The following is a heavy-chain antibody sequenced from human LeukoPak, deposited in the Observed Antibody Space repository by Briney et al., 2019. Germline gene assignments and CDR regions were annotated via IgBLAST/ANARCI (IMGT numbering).Heavy chain of an antibody. J-gene: IGHJ4*02. V-gene: IGHV1-8*01. CDR3: ARPRSAYYDSSGFYI. CDR2: MSTNNDIT. Sequence: ASVKVSCKASGYTFTSYDIHWVRQATGQGLEWMGWMSTNNDITGYAQKFQGRVTMTRSTSMSTAYIELSSLRSEDTAVYYCARPRSAYYDSSGFYIWGQGSLVTVSS. CDR1: GYTFTSYD. D-gene: IGHD3-22*01.